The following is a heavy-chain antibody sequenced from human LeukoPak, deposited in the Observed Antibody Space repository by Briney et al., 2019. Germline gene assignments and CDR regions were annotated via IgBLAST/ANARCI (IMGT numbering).Heavy chain of an antibody. CDR1: GFSLSTSGMC. Sequence: RRSGPTLVNPTQTLTLTCTFSGFSLSTSGMCVSWIRQPPGKALEWVARIDWDDDKYYSTSLKTRLTISKDTSKNQVVLTMTNMDPVDTATYYCARIEGLLSPFDYLGQGTLVTVSS. J-gene: IGHJ4*02. CDR2: IDWDDDK. D-gene: IGHD3-10*01. V-gene: IGHV2-70*11. CDR3: ARIEGLLSPFDY.